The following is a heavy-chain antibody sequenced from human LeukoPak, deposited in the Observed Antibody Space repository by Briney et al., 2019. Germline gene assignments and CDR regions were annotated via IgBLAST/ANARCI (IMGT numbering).Heavy chain of an antibody. Sequence: ASVKVSCKASGYTFTSYAMHWVRQAPGQRLEWMGWINAGNGNTKYSQKFQGRVTITRDTSASTAYMELSSLRSEDTAVYYCARGDIAVVVAATWDYWGQGTLVTVSS. J-gene: IGHJ4*02. CDR1: GYTFTSYA. V-gene: IGHV1-3*01. CDR3: ARGDIAVVVAATWDY. D-gene: IGHD2-15*01. CDR2: INAGNGNT.